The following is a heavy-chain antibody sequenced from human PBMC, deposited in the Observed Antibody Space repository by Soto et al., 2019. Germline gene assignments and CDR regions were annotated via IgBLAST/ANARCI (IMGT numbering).Heavy chain of an antibody. CDR3: ARDGRPFDWTTEYFDY. CDR2: IWYDGSNK. D-gene: IGHD1-1*01. V-gene: IGHV3-33*01. Sequence: QVQLVESGGGVVQPGRSLRLSCAASGFTFSSYGMHWVRQAPGKGLEWVAVIWYDGSNKYYAESVKGRFTISRDNSKNTLYLQMNSLRAEDTAVYYCARDGRPFDWTTEYFDYWGQGTLVTVSS. CDR1: GFTFSSYG. J-gene: IGHJ4*02.